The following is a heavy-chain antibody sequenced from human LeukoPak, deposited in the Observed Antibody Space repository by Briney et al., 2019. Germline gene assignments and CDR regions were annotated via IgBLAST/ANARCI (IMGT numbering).Heavy chain of an antibody. D-gene: IGHD3-3*01. V-gene: IGHV7-4-1*02. Sequence: ASVKVSCKASGYTFTGYYMHWVRQAPGQGLGWMGWINTNTGNPTYAQGFTGRFVFSLDTSVSTAYLQISSLKAEDTAVYYCAREVNSEWLSGGGAFDIWGQGTMVTVSS. CDR2: INTNTGNP. CDR3: AREVNSEWLSGGGAFDI. J-gene: IGHJ3*02. CDR1: GYTFTGYY.